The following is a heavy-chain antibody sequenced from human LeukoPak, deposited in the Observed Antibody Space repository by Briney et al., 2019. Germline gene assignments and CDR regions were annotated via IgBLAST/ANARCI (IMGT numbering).Heavy chain of an antibody. CDR1: GVSISISSYY. CDR2: IYYSGST. D-gene: IGHD3-3*01. Sequence: KPSETLSVTCTASGVSISISSYYWGWIRQPPRTGLVWIGSIYYSGSTYYNPSLMRLVTLSVDTSKYQFLLRLSFVFSAVTSVYYCARHGVVVVRVYWGQGTLVTVSS. V-gene: IGHV4-39*01. CDR3: ARHGVVVVRVY. J-gene: IGHJ4*02.